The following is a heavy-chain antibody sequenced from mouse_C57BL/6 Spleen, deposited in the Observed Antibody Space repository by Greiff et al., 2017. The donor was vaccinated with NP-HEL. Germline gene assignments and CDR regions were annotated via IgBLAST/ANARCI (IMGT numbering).Heavy chain of an antibody. J-gene: IGHJ4*01. V-gene: IGHV1-80*01. CDR1: GYAFSSYW. CDR2: IYPGDGDT. CDR3: ARRRSNPYAMDY. Sequence: QVQLKQSGAELVKPGASVKIPCKASGYAFSSYWMNWVKQRPGKGLEWIGQIYPGDGDTNYNGKFKGKATLTADKSSSTAYMQLSSLTSEDSAVYFCARRRSNPYAMDYWGQGTSVTVSS. D-gene: IGHD2-5*01.